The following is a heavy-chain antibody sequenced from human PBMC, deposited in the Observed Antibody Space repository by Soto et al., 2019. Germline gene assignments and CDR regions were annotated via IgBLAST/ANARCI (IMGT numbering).Heavy chain of an antibody. V-gene: IGHV3-11*01. D-gene: IGHD4-17*01. CDR2: ISSSGSTI. CDR3: ARDDGVYGMDV. Sequence: GGSLRLSCAASGFTFSDYYMSWIRQAARKGMEWVSYISSSGSTIYYADSVKGRFTISRDNAKNSLYLQMNSLRAEDTAVYYCARDDGVYGMDVWGQGTTVTVSS. CDR1: GFTFSDYY. J-gene: IGHJ6*02.